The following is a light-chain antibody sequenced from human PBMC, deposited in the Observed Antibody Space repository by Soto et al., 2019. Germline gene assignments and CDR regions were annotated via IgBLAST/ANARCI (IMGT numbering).Light chain of an antibody. J-gene: IGLJ1*01. CDR3: CSYAGSSSYV. CDR1: SSDVGSYNL. V-gene: IGLV2-23*02. Sequence: QSVLTQPASVSGSPGQSITISCTGTSSDVGSYNLVSWCQQHPGKAPKLMIYEVSKRPSGVSNRFSDSKSGNTASLTISGLQAEDEADYYWCSYAGSSSYVCGTGTKVT. CDR2: EVS.